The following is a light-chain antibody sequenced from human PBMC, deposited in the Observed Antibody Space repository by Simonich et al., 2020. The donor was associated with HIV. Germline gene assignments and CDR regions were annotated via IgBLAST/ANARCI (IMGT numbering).Light chain of an antibody. CDR3: QQYYSTPLT. CDR2: WAS. CDR1: QSVLYNSNNKNY. Sequence: DIVMTQSPDSLAVSLGERATINCKSSQSVLYNSNNKNYLVWYQQKPGQPPKLLIYWASTRESGVPDRFSGSGSGTDFTLIISSLQAEDVAVYYCQQYYSTPLTFGGGTKVEIK. V-gene: IGKV4-1*01. J-gene: IGKJ4*01.